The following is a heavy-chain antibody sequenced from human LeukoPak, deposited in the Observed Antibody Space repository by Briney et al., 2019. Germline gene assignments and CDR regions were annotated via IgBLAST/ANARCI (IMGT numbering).Heavy chain of an antibody. CDR1: GFTFNTYA. J-gene: IGHJ4*02. Sequence: PGGSLRLSCAASGFTFNTYAIYWVRQAPGKGLECVSGIGSDGRSTYYANSVKGRFTISRDNYENTVYLQMGSLRGEDMAVYYCARLSSSGWRNFDYWGQGTLVTVSS. V-gene: IGHV3-64*01. D-gene: IGHD6-19*01. CDR2: IGSDGRST. CDR3: ARLSSSGWRNFDY.